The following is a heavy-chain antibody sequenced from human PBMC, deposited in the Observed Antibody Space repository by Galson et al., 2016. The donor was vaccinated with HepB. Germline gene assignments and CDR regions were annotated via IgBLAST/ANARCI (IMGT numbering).Heavy chain of an antibody. V-gene: IGHV3-23*01. CDR3: AKGALQGGYYGFDV. CDR2: IGATGGTT. CDR1: EFTFNAYG. Sequence: LRLSCAASEFTFNAYGMIWVRQAPGKGLEWVSLIGATGGTTYYADSVKGRFTISRDNSKNTLYLQMNSLRAEDTAVYYCAKGALQGGYYGFDVWGQGTTVTVSS. D-gene: IGHD1-26*01. J-gene: IGHJ6*02.